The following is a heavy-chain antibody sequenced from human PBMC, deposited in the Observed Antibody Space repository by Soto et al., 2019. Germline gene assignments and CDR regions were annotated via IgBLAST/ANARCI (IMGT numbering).Heavy chain of an antibody. D-gene: IGHD2-15*01. CDR2: IYHSGST. Sequence: SETLSLTCAVSGYSISSGYYWGWIRQPPGKGLEWIGSIYHSGSTYYNPSLKSRVTISVDTSKNRFSLKLSSVTAADTAVYYCATAPRDIVVVVTAPGSGWFDPWGQGTLVTVSS. CDR1: GYSISSGYY. J-gene: IGHJ5*02. CDR3: ATAPRDIVVVVTAPGSGWFDP. V-gene: IGHV4-38-2*01.